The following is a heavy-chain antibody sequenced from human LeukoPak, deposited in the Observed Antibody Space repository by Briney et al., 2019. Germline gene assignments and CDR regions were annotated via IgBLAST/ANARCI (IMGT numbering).Heavy chain of an antibody. Sequence: PGGSLRLSCAASGFTFSSYWMSWVRQAPGKGLEWVANIKQGGSEKHYVDSVKGRFTISRDNAKNPLFLQMNSLRAEDTAVYYCARDSHPGYSNIWGQGTLVTVSS. J-gene: IGHJ4*02. D-gene: IGHD6-13*01. CDR1: GFTFSSYW. V-gene: IGHV3-7*03. CDR3: ARDSHPGYSNI. CDR2: IKQGGSEK.